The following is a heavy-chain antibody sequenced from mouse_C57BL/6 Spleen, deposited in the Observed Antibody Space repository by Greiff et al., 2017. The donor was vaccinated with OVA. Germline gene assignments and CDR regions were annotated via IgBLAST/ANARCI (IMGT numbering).Heavy chain of an antibody. J-gene: IGHJ2*01. D-gene: IGHD1-1*02. Sequence: QVHVKQPGAELAKPGASVKMSCKASGYTFTSYWITWVKQRPGQGLEWIGDIYPGSGSTNYNEKFKSKATLTVDTSSSTAYMQLSSLTSEDSAVYYCARSGLWPDYWGQGTTLTVSS. CDR2: IYPGSGST. V-gene: IGHV1-55*01. CDR1: GYTFTSYW. CDR3: ARSGLWPDY.